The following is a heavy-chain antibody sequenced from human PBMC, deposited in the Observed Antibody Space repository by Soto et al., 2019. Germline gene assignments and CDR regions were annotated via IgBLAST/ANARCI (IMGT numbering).Heavy chain of an antibody. Sequence: QVQLVESGGGVVQPGRSLRLSCAASGFTFSSYAMHWVRQAPGKGLEWVAVISYDGSNKYYADSVKGRFTISRDKSKNTLYLQMNRLRAEDTAVYYCAREEPSGEGAYDYWGQGTLVTVSS. V-gene: IGHV3-30-3*01. J-gene: IGHJ4*02. CDR3: AREEPSGEGAYDY. CDR2: ISYDGSNK. CDR1: GFTFSSYA. D-gene: IGHD1-26*01.